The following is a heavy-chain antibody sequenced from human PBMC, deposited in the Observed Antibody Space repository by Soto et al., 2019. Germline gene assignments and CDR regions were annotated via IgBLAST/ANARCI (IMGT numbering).Heavy chain of an antibody. D-gene: IGHD3-10*01. J-gene: IGHJ4*02. CDR3: ARAYGSGSYRHFDS. V-gene: IGHV1-69*08. CDR2: IIPIVNKP. Sequence: QVQLVQSGAEVKKPGSSVKVSCKASGGTFSSYTFNWVRQAPGQGLEWMGRIIPIVNKPNYAQKFQGRVTITADKSTSTAYMELSSQRSEDTAVYYCARAYGSGSYRHFDSWGQGTLVTVSS. CDR1: GGTFSSYT.